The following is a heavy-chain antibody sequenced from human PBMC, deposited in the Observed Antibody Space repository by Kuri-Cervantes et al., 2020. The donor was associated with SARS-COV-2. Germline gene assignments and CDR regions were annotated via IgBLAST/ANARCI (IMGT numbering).Heavy chain of an antibody. CDR1: GYTFTSYA. Sequence: ASVKVSCKASGYTFTSYAMHWVRQAPGQRLEWMGWSNAGNGNTKYSQEFQGRVTITRDTSASTAYMELSSLRSEDMAVYYCARGLTLEGDSYGYHYWGQGTLVTVSS. CDR2: SNAGNGNT. D-gene: IGHD5-18*01. J-gene: IGHJ4*02. CDR3: ARGLTLEGDSYGYHY. V-gene: IGHV1-3*02.